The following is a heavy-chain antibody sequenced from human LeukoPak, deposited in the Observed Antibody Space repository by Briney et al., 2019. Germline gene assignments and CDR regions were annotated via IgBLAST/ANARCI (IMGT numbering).Heavy chain of an antibody. D-gene: IGHD5-24*01. CDR3: ARDPRWQYYFDS. J-gene: IGHJ4*02. CDR1: GFTFISYA. Sequence: PGGSLRLSCAASGFTFISYAMHWVRQAPGKGLEWVSVISGGGGSTYYADSVKGRFTISRDNSKNTLYLQMNSLRAEDTAVYYCARDPRWQYYFDSWGQGTLVAVSS. V-gene: IGHV3-23*01. CDR2: ISGGGGST.